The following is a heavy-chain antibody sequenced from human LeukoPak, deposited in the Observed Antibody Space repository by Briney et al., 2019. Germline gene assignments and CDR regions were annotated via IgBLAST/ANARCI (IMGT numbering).Heavy chain of an antibody. CDR1: GGTFSSYA. CDR3: ARVPYDSSGYFWNEEEYFQH. Sequence: SVKVSCKASGGTFSSYAISWVRQAPGQGLEWMGGIIPIFGTANYAQRFQGRVTITADESTSTAYMELSSLRSEDTAVYYCARVPYDSSGYFWNEEEYFQHWGQGTLVTVSS. J-gene: IGHJ1*01. CDR2: IIPIFGTA. V-gene: IGHV1-69*13. D-gene: IGHD3-22*01.